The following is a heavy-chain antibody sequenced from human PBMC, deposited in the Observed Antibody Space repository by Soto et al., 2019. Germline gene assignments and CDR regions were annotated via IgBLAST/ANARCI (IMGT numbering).Heavy chain of an antibody. CDR1: GYMFTKSA. Sequence: ASVKVSCKASGYMFTKSAMHWVRQAPGQRLEWMGWISGDSGNTKYSPKLQDRVTITRDTSASTAYMELSSLRSEDTALYYCARDGVAAGNINFDYWGQGTLVTVSS. CDR3: ARDGVAAGNINFDY. D-gene: IGHD6-19*01. V-gene: IGHV1-3*01. J-gene: IGHJ4*03. CDR2: ISGDSGNT.